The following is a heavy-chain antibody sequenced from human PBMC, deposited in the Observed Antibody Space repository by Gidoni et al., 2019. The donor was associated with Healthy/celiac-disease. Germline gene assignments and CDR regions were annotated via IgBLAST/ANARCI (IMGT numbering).Heavy chain of an antibody. CDR3: ASGGQPLIYYFDY. V-gene: IGHV4-59*09. Sequence: GYIYYSGSTNYNPSLKSRVTISVDTSKNQFSLKLSSVTAADTAVYYCASGGQPLIYYFDYWGQGTLVTVSS. D-gene: IGHD5-18*01. J-gene: IGHJ4*02. CDR2: IYYSGST.